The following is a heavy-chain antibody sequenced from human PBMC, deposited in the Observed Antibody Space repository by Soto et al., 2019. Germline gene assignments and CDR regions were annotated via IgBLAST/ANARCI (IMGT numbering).Heavy chain of an antibody. Sequence: PSETLSLTGAVYSGSVNGHYCHWIPQPTGKGVERSGEINRPGGTHYNRSLKSRVTMSVDASQNQFSRRLSSLTAADTAIYYCATRTTVFGLLIPPFDPWGQRT. CDR3: ATRTTVFGLLIPPFDP. CDR2: INRPGGT. J-gene: IGHJ5*02. CDR1: SGSVNGHY. V-gene: IGHV4-34*01. D-gene: IGHD2-21*01.